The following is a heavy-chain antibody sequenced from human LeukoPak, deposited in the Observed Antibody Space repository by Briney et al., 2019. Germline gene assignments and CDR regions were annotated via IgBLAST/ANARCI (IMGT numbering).Heavy chain of an antibody. CDR1: GGSFSNYY. CDR3: ARGPVLLRFGEPHCFDY. D-gene: IGHD3-10*01. CDR2: INHSGST. J-gene: IGHJ4*02. Sequence: SETLSLTCAVYGGSFSNYYWTWIRQPPGKGLEWIGEINHSGSTNYNPSLKSRVTISVDTSKNQFSLKLSSVTAADTAVYYCARGPVLLRFGEPHCFDYWGQGTLVTVSS. V-gene: IGHV4-34*01.